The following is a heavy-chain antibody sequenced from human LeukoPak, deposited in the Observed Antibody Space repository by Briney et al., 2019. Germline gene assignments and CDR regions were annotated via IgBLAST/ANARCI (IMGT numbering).Heavy chain of an antibody. CDR3: ARASRLTGYSSGWFLAFGY. CDR1: GYTFTSYA. CDR2: INPNSGGT. J-gene: IGHJ4*02. V-gene: IGHV1-2*06. Sequence: ASVKVSCKASGYTFTSYAMNWVRQAPGQGLEWMGRINPNSGGTNYAQKFQGRVTMTRDTSISTAYMELSRLRSDDTAVYYCARASRLTGYSSGWFLAFGYWGQGTLVTVSS. D-gene: IGHD6-19*01.